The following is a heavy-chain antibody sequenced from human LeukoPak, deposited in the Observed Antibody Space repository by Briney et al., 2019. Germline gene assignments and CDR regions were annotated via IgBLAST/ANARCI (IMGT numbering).Heavy chain of an antibody. D-gene: IGHD3-3*01. V-gene: IGHV3-20*04. J-gene: IGHJ6*03. CDR1: GFTVSSNY. Sequence: PGGSLRLSCAASGFTVSSNYMSWVRQAPGKWLEWVSGINWNGGSTGYADSVKGRFTISRDNAKNSLYLQMNSLRAEDTALYYCARGGITIFGVVSYMDVWGKGTTVTVSS. CDR2: INWNGGST. CDR3: ARGGITIFGVVSYMDV.